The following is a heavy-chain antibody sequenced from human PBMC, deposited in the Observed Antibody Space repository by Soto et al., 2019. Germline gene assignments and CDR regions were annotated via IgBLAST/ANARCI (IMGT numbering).Heavy chain of an antibody. CDR1: GFTFSNAW. CDR3: TTINGQGGAPEVSLEWLKSYYYYYMDV. J-gene: IGHJ6*03. V-gene: IGHV3-15*01. CDR2: IKSKTDGGTT. D-gene: IGHD3-3*01. Sequence: GGSLRLSCAASGFTFSNAWMSWVRQAPGKGLEWVGRIKSKTDGGTTDYAAPVKGRFTISRDDSKNTLYLQMNSLKTEDTAVYYCTTINGQGGAPEVSLEWLKSYYYYYMDVWGKGTTVTVSS.